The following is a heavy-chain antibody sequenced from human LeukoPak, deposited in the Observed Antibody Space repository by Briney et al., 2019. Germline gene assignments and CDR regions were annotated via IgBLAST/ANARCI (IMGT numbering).Heavy chain of an antibody. CDR1: GFTFSSYA. CDR3: ARDSPYWGAFDI. CDR2: ISSNGGGT. D-gene: IGHD7-27*01. V-gene: IGHV3-64*01. Sequence: QPGGSLRLSCAASGFTFSSYAMHWVRQAPGKGLEYVSAISSNGGGTYYANSVEGRFTISRDNSKNTLYLQMGSLRAEDMAVYYCARDSPYWGAFDIWGQGTMVTVSS. J-gene: IGHJ3*02.